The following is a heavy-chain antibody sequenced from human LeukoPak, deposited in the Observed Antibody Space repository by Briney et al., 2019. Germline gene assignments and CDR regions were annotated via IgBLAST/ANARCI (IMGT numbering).Heavy chain of an antibody. V-gene: IGHV3-7*01. J-gene: IGHJ4*02. CDR1: GFTFSSYW. Sequence: PGGSLRLSCAAPGFTFSSYWMSWVRQAPGKGLEWVANIKQDGSEKYYVDSVKGRFTISRDNAKNSLYLQMNSLRAEDTAVYYCARRGGSYLGCFDYWGQGTLVTVSS. D-gene: IGHD1-26*01. CDR2: IKQDGSEK. CDR3: ARRGGSYLGCFDY.